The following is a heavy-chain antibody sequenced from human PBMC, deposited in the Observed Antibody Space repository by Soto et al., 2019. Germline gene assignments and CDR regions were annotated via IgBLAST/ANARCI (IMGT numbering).Heavy chain of an antibody. V-gene: IGHV3-30-3*01. D-gene: IGHD3-3*01. CDR3: ARDAQGVVNNYFDY. J-gene: IGHJ4*02. Sequence: QVQLVESGGGVVQPGRSLRLSCAASGFTFSSYAMHLVRQAPGKGLEWVAVISYDGSNKYYADSVQGRFTISRDNSKNTLYLQMNSLRAEDTAVYYCARDAQGVVNNYFDYWGQGPLVTVSS. CDR2: ISYDGSNK. CDR1: GFTFSSYA.